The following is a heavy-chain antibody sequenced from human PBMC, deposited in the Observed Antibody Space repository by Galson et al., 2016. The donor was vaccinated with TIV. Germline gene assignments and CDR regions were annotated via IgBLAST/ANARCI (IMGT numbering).Heavy chain of an antibody. CDR1: GYSFTGYF. V-gene: IGHV1-2*02. Sequence: SVKVSCKASGYSFTGYFIHWVRQAPGQGLEWMGWSNANTGRTISAQKFQGRLTMTRDTSISTAYMELTKLTSDDTAVYYCARSYYYGSGSGVNYWGQGTLVSVSS. D-gene: IGHD3-10*01. CDR2: SNANTGRT. CDR3: ARSYYYGSGSGVNY. J-gene: IGHJ4*02.